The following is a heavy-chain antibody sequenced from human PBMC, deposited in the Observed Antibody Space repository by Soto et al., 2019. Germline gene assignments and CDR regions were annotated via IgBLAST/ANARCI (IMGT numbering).Heavy chain of an antibody. J-gene: IGHJ6*02. CDR3: AGEKQRGPGMDV. Sequence: QVQLVQSGSEVKKPGSSVKVSCKASGGTFSSYTISWVRQAPGPGLEWMGRIIPILGIANYAQKFQGRVTITADKSTSTAYMELSSLRSEDTAVYYCAGEKQRGPGMDVLGQGTTVTFSS. D-gene: IGHD2-21*01. CDR2: IIPILGIA. V-gene: IGHV1-69*02. CDR1: GGTFSSYT.